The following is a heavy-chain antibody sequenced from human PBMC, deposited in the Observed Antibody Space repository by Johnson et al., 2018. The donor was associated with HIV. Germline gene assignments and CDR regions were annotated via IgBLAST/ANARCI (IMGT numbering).Heavy chain of an antibody. CDR3: AKDPPGVDDIHAFDI. CDR2: ISYDGSNK. D-gene: IGHD3-9*01. J-gene: IGHJ3*02. CDR1: GFTFSMYA. Sequence: QVQLVESGGGVVQPGRSLRLSCAASGFTFSMYAMHWVRQAPGKGLEWVAVISYDGSNKYYADSVKGRFTISRDNSKNTLYLQMNSLRAEDTAVYYCAKDPPGVDDIHAFDIWGQGTMVTVSS. V-gene: IGHV3-30*18.